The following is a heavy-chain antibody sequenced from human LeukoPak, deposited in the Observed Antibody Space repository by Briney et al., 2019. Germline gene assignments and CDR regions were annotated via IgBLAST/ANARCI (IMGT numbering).Heavy chain of an antibody. Sequence: SETLSLTCTVSGGSISSYYWSWIRQPPGKGLEWIGCIYYSGSTNYNPSLKSRVTISVDTSKNQFSLKLGSVTAADTAVYYCARDRKGLYGMDVWGQGTTVTVSS. CDR3: ARDRKGLYGMDV. CDR2: IYYSGST. V-gene: IGHV4-59*01. CDR1: GGSISSYY. J-gene: IGHJ6*02.